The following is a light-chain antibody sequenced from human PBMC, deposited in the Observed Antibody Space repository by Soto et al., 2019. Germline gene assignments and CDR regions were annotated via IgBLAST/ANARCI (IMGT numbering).Light chain of an antibody. CDR3: MQSTQRPPT. CDR1: QRLLHITGETF. CDR2: EVS. J-gene: IGKJ5*01. V-gene: IGKV2D-29*02. Sequence: VMNQPPPSLSVAPGQPASISCKSSQRLLHITGETFLFWYLQKPGQSPQLLIYEVSTRVSGVPDRFSGSGSGTDFTLEISRVETDDVGIYYCMQSTQRPPTFCQGTRLEIK.